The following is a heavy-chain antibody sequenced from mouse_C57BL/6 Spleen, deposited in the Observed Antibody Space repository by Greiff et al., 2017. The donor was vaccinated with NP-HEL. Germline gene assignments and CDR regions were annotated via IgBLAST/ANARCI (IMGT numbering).Heavy chain of an antibody. J-gene: IGHJ3*01. Sequence: QVQLQQPGAELVKPGASVKLSCKASGYTFTSYWMHWVKQRPGQGLEWIGMIHPNSGSTNYNEKFKSKATLTVDKSSSTAYMQLSSLTSEDSAVYYCARSNYYGSSPLADWGKGTLVTVSA. V-gene: IGHV1-64*01. CDR1: GYTFTSYW. CDR3: ARSNYYGSSPLAD. CDR2: IHPNSGST. D-gene: IGHD1-1*01.